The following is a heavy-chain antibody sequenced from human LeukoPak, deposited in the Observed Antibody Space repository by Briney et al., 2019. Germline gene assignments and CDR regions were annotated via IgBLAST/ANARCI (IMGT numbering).Heavy chain of an antibody. J-gene: IGHJ4*02. CDR1: GFTFDDYA. CDR3: AKYSGYHGSGSHNFFAK. D-gene: IGHD3-10*01. Sequence: GGSLRLSCAASGFTFDDYAMHWVRQAPGKGLEWVSLITWDGGSTNYEASVKGRFTMPRDNSRDSLYLQMNSLRVEDTAMYYCAKYSGYHGSGSHNFFAKWGQGTLVTVSS. V-gene: IGHV3-43D*03. CDR2: ITWDGGST.